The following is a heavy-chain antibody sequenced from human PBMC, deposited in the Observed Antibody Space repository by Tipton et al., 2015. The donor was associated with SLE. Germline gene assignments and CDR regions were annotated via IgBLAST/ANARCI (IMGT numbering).Heavy chain of an antibody. CDR3: TFTQDIVVVPANWFDP. Sequence: SLRLSCTASGFTFGDYAMSWFRQAPGKGLEWVGFIRSKAYGGTTEYAASVKGRFTISRDDSKSIAYLQMNSLKTEDTAVYYCTFTQDIVVVPANWFDPWGQGTLVTVSS. D-gene: IGHD2-2*01. CDR2: IRSKAYGGTT. V-gene: IGHV3-49*03. J-gene: IGHJ5*02. CDR1: GFTFGDYA.